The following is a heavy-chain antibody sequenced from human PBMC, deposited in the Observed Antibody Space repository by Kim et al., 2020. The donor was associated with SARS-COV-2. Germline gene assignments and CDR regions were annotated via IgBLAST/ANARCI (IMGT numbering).Heavy chain of an antibody. D-gene: IGHD6-19*01. CDR1: GFTFGESV. J-gene: IGHJ4*02. Sequence: GGSLRLSCAASGFTFGESVMHWVRQAPGKGLEWVALVSGDGGTTYYADSVKGRFTISRDNSKDSLYLQMNSLRTDDTAFYYCSRPSAWLPRYWGQGTLVTVSS. CDR3: SRPSAWLPRY. V-gene: IGHV3-43*02. CDR2: VSGDGGTT.